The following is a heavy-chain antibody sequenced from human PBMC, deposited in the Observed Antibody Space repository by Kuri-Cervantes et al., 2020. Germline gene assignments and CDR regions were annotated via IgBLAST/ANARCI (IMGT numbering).Heavy chain of an antibody. J-gene: IGHJ2*01. V-gene: IGHV3-49*03. CDR3: AKAWAPMMGSWYFDL. CDR1: GFTFGDYA. D-gene: IGHD3-10*01. Sequence: GESLKISCTASGFTFGDYAMSWFRQAPGKGLEWVGFIRSKAYGGTTEYAASVKGRFTISRDDSKSIAYLQMNSLKTEDTAVYYCAKAWAPMMGSWYFDLWGRGTLVTVSS. CDR2: IRSKAYGGTT.